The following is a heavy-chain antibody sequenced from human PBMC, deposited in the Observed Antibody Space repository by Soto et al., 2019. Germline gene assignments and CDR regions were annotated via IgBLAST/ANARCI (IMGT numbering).Heavy chain of an antibody. CDR1: GGSISGGGYY. Sequence: PLYLTFTVSGGSISGGGYYCSWIRHNQGKGLEWIGYIYYSGSTYYNPSLKRRVTISVDTSKNQFSLKLSSVTAAGTAVYYCARDLRFLEWDYYYYCMDVWGQGTTVTVSS. D-gene: IGHD3-3*01. J-gene: IGHJ6*02. CDR2: IYYSGST. V-gene: IGHV4-31*03. CDR3: ARDLRFLEWDYYYYCMDV.